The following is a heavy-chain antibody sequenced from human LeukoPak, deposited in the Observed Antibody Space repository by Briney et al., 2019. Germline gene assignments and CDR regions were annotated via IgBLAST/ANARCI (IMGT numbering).Heavy chain of an antibody. D-gene: IGHD3-22*01. J-gene: IGHJ3*01. V-gene: IGHV3-23*01. CDR2: ITVSGNT. Sequence: GGSLRLSCAASGITFSSYAMNWVRQAPGKGLEWVSSITVSGNTYYAESVKGRFTISRDNSKNTLYLQMNSLRAEDTAVYYCAKELRVTMIAVVIEAFDLWGQGTMVTVSS. CDR1: GITFSSYA. CDR3: AKELRVTMIAVVIEAFDL.